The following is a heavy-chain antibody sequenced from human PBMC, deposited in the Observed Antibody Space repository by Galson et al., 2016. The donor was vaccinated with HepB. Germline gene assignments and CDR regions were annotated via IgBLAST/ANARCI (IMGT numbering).Heavy chain of an antibody. V-gene: IGHV6-1*01. D-gene: IGHD7-27*01. J-gene: IGHJ4*02. CDR3: ARGGLSGDFDY. CDR1: GDSVSSNNAA. CDR2: TYYRSFWYN. Sequence: CAISGDSVSSNNAAWHWIRQSPSRGLEWLGRTYYRSFWYNDYSESVKSRITINPDKPKNQFSLQRNSVTPEDTAVYYCARGGLSGDFDYWGQGTQVIVSS.